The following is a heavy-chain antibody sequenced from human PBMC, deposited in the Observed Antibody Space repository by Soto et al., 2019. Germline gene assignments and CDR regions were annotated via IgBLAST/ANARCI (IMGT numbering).Heavy chain of an antibody. D-gene: IGHD2-15*01. CDR3: AKGYRYCSGGSCYSFDY. CDR1: GFTVSSNY. CDR2: IYSGGST. V-gene: IGHV3-66*01. Sequence: PGGSLRLSCAASGFTVSSNYMSWVRQAPGKGLEWVSVIYSGGSTYYADSVKGRFTISRDNSKNTLYLQMNSLRAEDTAVYYCAKGYRYCSGGSCYSFDYWGQGTLVTVSS. J-gene: IGHJ4*02.